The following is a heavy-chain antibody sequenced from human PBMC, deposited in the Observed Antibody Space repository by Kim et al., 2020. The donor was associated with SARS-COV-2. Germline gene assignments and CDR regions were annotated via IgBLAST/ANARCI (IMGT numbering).Heavy chain of an antibody. CDR1: GYTLTELS. J-gene: IGHJ3*02. CDR2: FDPEDGET. Sequence: ASVKVSCKVSGYTLTELSMHWVRQAPGKGLEWMGGFDPEDGETIYAQKFQGRVTMTEDTSTDTAYTELSSLRSEDTAVYYCATGADIVVVVAANDAFDIWGQGTMVTVSS. D-gene: IGHD2-15*01. V-gene: IGHV1-24*01. CDR3: ATGADIVVVVAANDAFDI.